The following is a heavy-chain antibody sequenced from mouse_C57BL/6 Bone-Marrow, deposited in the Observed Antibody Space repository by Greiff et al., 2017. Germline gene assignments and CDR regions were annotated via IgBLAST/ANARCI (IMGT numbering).Heavy chain of an antibody. CDR1: GYTFTSYG. CDR2: IYPRSGNT. Sequence: VKLMESGAELARPGASVKLSCKASGYTFTSYGISWVKQRTGQGLEWIGEIYPRSGNTYYNEKFKGKATLTADKSSSTAYMELRSLTSEDSAVYFCARRGVITTVVATPYYFDYWGQGTTLTVSS. J-gene: IGHJ2*01. CDR3: ARRGVITTVVATPYYFDY. V-gene: IGHV1-81*01. D-gene: IGHD1-1*01.